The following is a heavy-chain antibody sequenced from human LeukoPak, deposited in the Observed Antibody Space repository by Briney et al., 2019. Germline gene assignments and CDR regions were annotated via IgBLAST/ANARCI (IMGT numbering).Heavy chain of an antibody. Sequence: KTSETLSLTCTVSGGSISSSSYHWGWIRQPPGKGLEWIGSIYYSGSTYYNPSLKSRVTISVDTSKNQFSLRLSSVTAADTAVYYCARQLYSSGWYVDYWGQGTLVTVSS. CDR2: IYYSGST. CDR3: ARQLYSSGWYVDY. V-gene: IGHV4-39*01. D-gene: IGHD6-19*01. CDR1: GGSISSSSYH. J-gene: IGHJ4*02.